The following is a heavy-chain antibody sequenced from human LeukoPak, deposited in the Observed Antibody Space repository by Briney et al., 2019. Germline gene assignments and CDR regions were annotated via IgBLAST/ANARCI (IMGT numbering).Heavy chain of an antibody. Sequence: GGSLRLSCAASGFTFSSYWMSWVRQAPGKGLEWVANIKQDGSEKYYVDSVKGRFTISRDNSKNTLYLQMNSLRAEDTAVYYCAKDPDCTSGICYTFFDYWGQGTLVTVSS. J-gene: IGHJ4*02. CDR3: AKDPDCTSGICYTFFDY. CDR2: IKQDGSEK. D-gene: IGHD2-8*01. V-gene: IGHV3-7*03. CDR1: GFTFSSYW.